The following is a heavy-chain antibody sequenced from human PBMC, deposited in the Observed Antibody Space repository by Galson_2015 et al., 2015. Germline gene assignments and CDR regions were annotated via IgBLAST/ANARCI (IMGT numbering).Heavy chain of an antibody. CDR1: GISFDSYG. CDR3: ARAHSSGWSRWFDP. Sequence: SLRLSCAASGISFDSYGFHRVRQAPGKGLEWVAAVSHDGSSAYYVDSVQGRFTISRDNSRKTVYLEINSLKVEDTGVFYCARAHSSGWSRWFDPWGQGTLVTVSS. J-gene: IGHJ5*02. V-gene: IGHV3-33*01. D-gene: IGHD6-19*01. CDR2: VSHDGSSA.